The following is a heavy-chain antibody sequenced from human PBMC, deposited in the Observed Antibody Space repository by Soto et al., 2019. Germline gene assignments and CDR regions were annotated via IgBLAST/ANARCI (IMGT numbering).Heavy chain of an antibody. CDR2: SSNSGSFT. J-gene: IGHJ4*02. CDR3: VRSGDNYNLLDY. Sequence: GSLRLSCAASGFTFSDRYMSWIRQAPGKGLEWIGYSSNSGSFTRYADSVKGRFSISRDNAKNSLYLQINSLRGDDTAIYYCVRSGDNYNLLDYWGQGTPVTVSS. D-gene: IGHD1-1*01. V-gene: IGHV3-11*06. CDR1: GFTFSDRY.